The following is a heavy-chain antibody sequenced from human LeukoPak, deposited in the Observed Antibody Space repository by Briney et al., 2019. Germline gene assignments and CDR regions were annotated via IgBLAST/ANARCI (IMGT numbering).Heavy chain of an antibody. CDR3: ARARIAAAGTPDYFDY. J-gene: IGHJ4*02. D-gene: IGHD6-13*01. V-gene: IGHV3-21*01. CDR1: GFTFSSYE. CDR2: ISSSSSYI. Sequence: GGSLRLSCAASGFTFSSYEMNWVRQAPGKGLEWVSSISSSSSYIYYADSVKGRFTISRDNAKNSLYLQMNSLRAEDTAVYYCARARIAAAGTPDYFDYWGQGTLVTVSS.